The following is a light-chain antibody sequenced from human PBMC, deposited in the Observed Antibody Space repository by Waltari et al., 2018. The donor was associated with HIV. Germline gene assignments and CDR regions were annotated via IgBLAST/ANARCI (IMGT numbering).Light chain of an antibody. CDR2: EVT. Sequence: QSALTQPPSASGSPGQSVTISCTGSSSDVGGYNYVSWYQQHPGKAPKLIIYEVTKRPSWVPDRFSGSKSGNTASLTVSGLQAEDEADYYCSSYPGSFPWVFGGGTKLTVL. J-gene: IGLJ3*02. CDR1: SSDVGGYNY. CDR3: SSYPGSFPWV. V-gene: IGLV2-8*01.